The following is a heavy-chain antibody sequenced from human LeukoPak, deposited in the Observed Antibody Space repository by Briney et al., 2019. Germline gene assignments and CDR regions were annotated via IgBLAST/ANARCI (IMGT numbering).Heavy chain of an antibody. Sequence: GGSLRLSCAASGFTASSNYMSWVRQAPGKGLEWVSAISGSGGSTYYADSVKGRFTISRDNSKNTLYLQMNSLRAEDTAVYYCAKEIPPTYYYDSSGYLHDYWGQGTLVTVSS. D-gene: IGHD3-22*01. CDR1: GFTASSNY. J-gene: IGHJ4*02. CDR2: ISGSGGST. CDR3: AKEIPPTYYYDSSGYLHDY. V-gene: IGHV3-23*01.